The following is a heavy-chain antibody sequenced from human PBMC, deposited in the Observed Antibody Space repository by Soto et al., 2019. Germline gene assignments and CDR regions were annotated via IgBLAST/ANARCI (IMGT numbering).Heavy chain of an antibody. CDR2: ISSSSSYI. V-gene: IGHV3-21*01. Sequence: EVQLVESGGGLVKPGGSLRLSCAASGFPFSSYSMNWVPQAPGKGREWVSSISSSSSYIYYADSVKRRFTISRDNAKNSLYLQMNSLRAEDTDVYYCARNGGSDAFDIWGEGTMDTDS. CDR3: ARNGGSDAFDI. CDR1: GFPFSSYS. J-gene: IGHJ3*02. D-gene: IGHD1-26*01.